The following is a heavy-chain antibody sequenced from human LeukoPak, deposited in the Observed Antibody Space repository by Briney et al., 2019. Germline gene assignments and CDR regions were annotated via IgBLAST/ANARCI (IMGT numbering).Heavy chain of an antibody. CDR3: ARDEVVDDYGGAYYYYGMDV. D-gene: IGHD4-23*01. CDR1: GFSFGSHG. V-gene: IGHV3-33*01. J-gene: IGHJ6*02. CDR2: IWYDGNTK. Sequence: QAGGSLRLSCAASGFSFGSHGMHWVRQTPGKGLDWVAVIWYDGNTKYYADSVKGRFTISRDNAKNSLYLQMNSLRAEDTAVYYCARDEVVDDYGGAYYYYGMDVWGQGTTVTVSS.